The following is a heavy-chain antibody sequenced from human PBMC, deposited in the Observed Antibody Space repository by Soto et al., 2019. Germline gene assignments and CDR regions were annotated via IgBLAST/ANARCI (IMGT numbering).Heavy chain of an antibody. Sequence: SETLSLTCTVSGNSISTGAYYWSWLRQHPVKGLEWIGHIFYSGSTHYSPSLESRVTISVDTSKNQFSIKLTSVTVADTAVYYCAREGRSAAPQAGFDLWGQGTLVTVSS. CDR3: AREGRSAAPQAGFDL. CDR1: GNSISTGAYY. D-gene: IGHD3-10*01. J-gene: IGHJ4*02. V-gene: IGHV4-31*03. CDR2: IFYSGST.